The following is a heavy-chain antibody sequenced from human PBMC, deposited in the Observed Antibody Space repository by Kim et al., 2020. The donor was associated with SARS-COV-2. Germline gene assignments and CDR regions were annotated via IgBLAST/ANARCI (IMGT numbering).Heavy chain of an antibody. CDR1: GYTFTSYA. CDR3: ARNPHFGSGIDLFWYYYGMDV. CDR2: INTNTGNP. D-gene: IGHD3-10*01. J-gene: IGHJ6*02. Sequence: ASVKVSCKASGYTFTSYAMNWVRQAPGQGLEWMGWINTNTGNPTYAQGFTGRFVFSLDTSVSTAYLQISSLKAEDTAVYYCARNPHFGSGIDLFWYYYGMDVWGQGTTVTVSS. V-gene: IGHV7-4-1*02.